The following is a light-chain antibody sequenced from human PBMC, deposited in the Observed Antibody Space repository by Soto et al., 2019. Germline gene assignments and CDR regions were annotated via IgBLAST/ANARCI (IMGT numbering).Light chain of an antibody. CDR1: SSNIGSNT. J-gene: IGLJ1*01. V-gene: IGLV1-44*01. Sequence: QSVLTQPPSASGTPGQRVTISCSGSSSNIGSNTVHWYQQLPGTAPKLLIYSNDQRPSGVPDRFSGSKSGTSASLAISGLQSDDEADYSCAAWDDGLNGFVFGTGTKVTVL. CDR3: AAWDDGLNGFV. CDR2: SND.